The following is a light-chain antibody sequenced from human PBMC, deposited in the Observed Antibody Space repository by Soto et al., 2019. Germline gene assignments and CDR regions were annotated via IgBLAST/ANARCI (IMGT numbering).Light chain of an antibody. J-gene: IGKJ1*01. CDR1: QSVSSN. CDR3: QQYTTWPPRGT. CDR2: GAS. V-gene: IGKV3-15*01. Sequence: EIVMTQSPATLSVSPGERATLSCRASQSVSSNLAWYQQKPGQAPRLLIYGASTRATGIPARFSGSGSGTEFTLTISSLQSEDFAVYYCQQYTTWPPRGTFGQGTKVEIK.